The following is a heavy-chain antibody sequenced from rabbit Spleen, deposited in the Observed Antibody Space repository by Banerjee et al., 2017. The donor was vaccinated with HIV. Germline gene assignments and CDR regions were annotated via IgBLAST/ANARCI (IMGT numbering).Heavy chain of an antibody. CDR3: ARDTASSFSSYGMDL. Sequence: QEQLVESGGGLVKTEGSLKLSCTASGFSFSSKAVMCWVRQAPGKGLEWIGCIYTGDGDTYYASWAKGRFTISKTSSTTVTLQMTSLTVADTATYFCARDTASSFSSYGMDLWGPGTLVTVS. J-gene: IGHJ6*01. CDR2: IYTGDGDT. D-gene: IGHD8-1*01. CDR1: GFSFSSKAV. V-gene: IGHV1S45*01.